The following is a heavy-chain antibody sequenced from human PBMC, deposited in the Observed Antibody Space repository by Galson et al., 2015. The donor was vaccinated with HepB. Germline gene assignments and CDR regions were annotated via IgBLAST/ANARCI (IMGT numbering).Heavy chain of an antibody. CDR2: ISSSSSYT. CDR3: ARDFYCSGGSCYSFGMDV. V-gene: IGHV3-11*06. J-gene: IGHJ6*02. CDR1: GFTFSDYY. Sequence: SLRLSCAASGFTFSDYYMSWIRQAPGKGLEWVSYISSSSSYTNYADSVKGRFTISRDNAKNSLYLQMNSLRAEDTAVYYCARDFYCSGGSCYSFGMDVWGQGTTVTVSS. D-gene: IGHD2-15*01.